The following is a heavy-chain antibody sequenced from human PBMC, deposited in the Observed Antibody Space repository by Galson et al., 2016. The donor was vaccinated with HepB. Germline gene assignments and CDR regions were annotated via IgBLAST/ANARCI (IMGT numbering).Heavy chain of an antibody. CDR2: INPVPPTA. V-gene: IGHV1-69*11. CDR1: GGTFSSYS. Sequence: SVKVSCKASGGTFSSYSINWVRQAPGQGLEWMGSINPVPPTANYALNFQGRVTITADESTSTAYMELSSLRSEDTAVYYCASPYYFMDVWGKGTTVTVSS. J-gene: IGHJ6*03. CDR3: ASPYYFMDV.